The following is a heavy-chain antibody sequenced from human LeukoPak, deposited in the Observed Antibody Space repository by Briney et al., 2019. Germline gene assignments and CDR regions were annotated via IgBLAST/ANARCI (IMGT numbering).Heavy chain of an antibody. CDR3: AKGYSNYSPALYDY. D-gene: IGHD4-11*01. CDR2: ISSSGSTI. J-gene: IGHJ4*02. V-gene: IGHV3-48*03. CDR1: GFTFSSYE. Sequence: PGGSLRLSCAASGFTFSSYEMNWVRQAPGKGLEWVSYISSSGSTIYYADSVKGRFTISRDNAKNSLYLQMNSLRAEDTAVYYCAKGYSNYSPALYDYWGQGTLVTVSS.